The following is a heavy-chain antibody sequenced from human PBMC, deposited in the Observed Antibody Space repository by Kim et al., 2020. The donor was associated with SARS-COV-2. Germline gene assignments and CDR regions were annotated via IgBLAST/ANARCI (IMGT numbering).Heavy chain of an antibody. CDR2: IFYNGNT. CDR3: ARNGGRSHGHAFPL. Sequence: SETLSLTCSVSGGSISGYYWNWIRQPPGKGLEWIGYIFYNGNTNYNPSLKSRVTISLDRSKNQISLKLGSATAADTAIYFCARNGGRSHGHAFPLWAQGTMVSVSS. CDR1: GGSISGYY. D-gene: IGHD1-26*01. V-gene: IGHV4-59*13. J-gene: IGHJ3*01.